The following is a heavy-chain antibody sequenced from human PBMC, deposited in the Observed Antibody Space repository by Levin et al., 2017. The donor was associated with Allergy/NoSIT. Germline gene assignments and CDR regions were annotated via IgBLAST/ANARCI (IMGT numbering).Heavy chain of an antibody. V-gene: IGHV3-30*18. Sequence: PGGSLRLSCAASGFSFSSYGIQWVRQAPGKGLEWVALITGDGSHKYFADPVKGRFAISRDNFKNTVYLQMNSLRPEDTAAYYCAKGGDFDFWGLGTVVTVSS. CDR1: GFSFSSYG. CDR3: AKGGDFDF. J-gene: IGHJ4*02. CDR2: ITGDGSHK. D-gene: IGHD1-26*01.